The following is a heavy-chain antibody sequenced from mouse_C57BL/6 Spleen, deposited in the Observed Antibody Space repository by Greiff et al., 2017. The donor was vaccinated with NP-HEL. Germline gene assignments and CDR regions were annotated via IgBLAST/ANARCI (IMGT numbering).Heavy chain of an antibody. CDR3: AKPTIYYYGSSYDYYAMDY. CDR1: GYTFTSYW. D-gene: IGHD1-1*01. CDR2: IDPNSGGT. V-gene: IGHV1-72*01. J-gene: IGHJ4*01. Sequence: QVQLQQPGAELVKPGASVKLSCKASGYTFTSYWMHWVKQRPGRGLEWIGRIDPNSGGTKYNEKFKSKATLTVDKPSSTAYMQLSSLTSEDSAVYYCAKPTIYYYGSSYDYYAMDYWGQGTSVTVSS.